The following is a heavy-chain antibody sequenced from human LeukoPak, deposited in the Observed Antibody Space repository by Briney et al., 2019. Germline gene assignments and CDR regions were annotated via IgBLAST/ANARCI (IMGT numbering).Heavy chain of an antibody. CDR1: GFIFTGYF. CDR3: ATDRGWRTSGYYLYYFEY. CDR2: IKHDGSEK. D-gene: IGHD3-3*01. J-gene: IGHJ4*02. Sequence: GGTLRLSCAASGFIFTGYFMSWVRQAPGKGLEWVASIKHDGSEKYYVDSVRGRFTISRDNTKNLLYLQMSSLRAEDTAVYYCATDRGWRTSGYYLYYFEYWGQGTLVTFSS. V-gene: IGHV3-7*01.